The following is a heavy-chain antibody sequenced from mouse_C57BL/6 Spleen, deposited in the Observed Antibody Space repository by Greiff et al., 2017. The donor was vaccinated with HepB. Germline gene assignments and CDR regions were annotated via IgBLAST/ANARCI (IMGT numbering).Heavy chain of an antibody. J-gene: IGHJ1*03. Sequence: VQLQQSGAELVRPGASVKLSCTASGFNIKDDYMHWVKQRPEQGLEWIGWIDPENGDTEYASKFQGKATITADTSSNTAYLQLSSLTSEDTAVYYCTTYDYDEGYWYFDVWGTGTTVTVSS. CDR3: TTYDYDEGYWYFDV. CDR1: GFNIKDDY. D-gene: IGHD2-4*01. CDR2: IDPENGDT. V-gene: IGHV14-4*01.